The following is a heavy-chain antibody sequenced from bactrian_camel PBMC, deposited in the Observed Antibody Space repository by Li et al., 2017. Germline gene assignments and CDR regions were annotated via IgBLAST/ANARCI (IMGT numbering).Heavy chain of an antibody. Sequence: QLVESGGGLVQPGGSLRLSRAASGFTFSTTYMGWVRQAPGKGPEWVSSISADGTKTSYADSVKGRFTISGDSSKNNVYLQMNNLKPEDTAMYYCAASTRSTWNLNPSNYDSWGQGTQVTVS. CDR3: AASTRSTWNLNPSNYDS. D-gene: IGHD3*01. V-gene: IGHV3-2*01. J-gene: IGHJ6*01. CDR2: ISADGTKT. CDR1: GFTFSTTY.